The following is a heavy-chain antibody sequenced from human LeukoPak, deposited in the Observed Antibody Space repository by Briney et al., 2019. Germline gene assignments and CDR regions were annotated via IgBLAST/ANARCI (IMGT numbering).Heavy chain of an antibody. V-gene: IGHV3-23*01. J-gene: IGHJ4*02. CDR3: AKDPNDYSNYIDY. D-gene: IGHD4-11*01. Sequence: PGRSLRLSCAASGFTFSSYAMSWVRQAPGKGLEWVSAISGSGGSTYYADSVKGRFTISRDNSKNTLYLQMNSLRAEDTAVYYCAKDPNDYSNYIDYWGQGTLVTVSS. CDR2: ISGSGGST. CDR1: GFTFSSYA.